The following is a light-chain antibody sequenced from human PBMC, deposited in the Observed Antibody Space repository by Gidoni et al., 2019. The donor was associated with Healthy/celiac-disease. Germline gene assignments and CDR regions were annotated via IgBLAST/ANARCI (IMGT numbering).Light chain of an antibody. CDR3: CSYAGSSTWV. CDR2: EVS. CDR1: SSDVGSSNL. Sequence: QSALTQPASVSGSPGQSITISCTGPSSDVGSSNLVSWYQQHPGKAPKLMIYEVSKRPSGVSNRFSGSKSGNTASLTISGLQAEDEADYYCCSYAGSSTWVFGGGTKLTVL. V-gene: IGLV2-23*02. J-gene: IGLJ3*02.